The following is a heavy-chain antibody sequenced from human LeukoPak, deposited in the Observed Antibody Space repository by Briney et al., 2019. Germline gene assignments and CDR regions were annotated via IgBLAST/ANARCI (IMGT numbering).Heavy chain of an antibody. V-gene: IGHV4-4*07. Sequence: SETLSLTCTVSGGSISNYYWSWIRRPAGKGLEWIGRIYISGSTNYNPSLKSRVTMSGDTSKNQFSLKLSSVTAADTAVYYCARSLEYSSSSSYYYYMDVWGKGTTVTVSS. CDR3: ARSLEYSSSSSYYYYMDV. CDR1: GGSISNYY. J-gene: IGHJ6*03. CDR2: IYISGST. D-gene: IGHD6-6*01.